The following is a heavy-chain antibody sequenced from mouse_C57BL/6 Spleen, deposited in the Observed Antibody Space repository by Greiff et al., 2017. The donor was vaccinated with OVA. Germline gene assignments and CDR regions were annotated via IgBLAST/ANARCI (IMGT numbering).Heavy chain of an antibody. Sequence: EVQLQQSGTVLARPGASVKMSCKTSGYTFTSYWMHWVKQRPGQGLEWIGAIYPGNSDTSYNQKFKGKAKLTAVTSASTAYMELSSLTNEDSAVYYCTWSGSNLINYAMDYWGQGTSVTVSS. J-gene: IGHJ4*01. CDR3: TWSGSNLINYAMDY. D-gene: IGHD1-1*01. V-gene: IGHV1-5*01. CDR2: IYPGNSDT. CDR1: GYTFTSYW.